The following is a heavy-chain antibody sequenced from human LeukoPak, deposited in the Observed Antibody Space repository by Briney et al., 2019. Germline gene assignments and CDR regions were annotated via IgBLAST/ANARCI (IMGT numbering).Heavy chain of an antibody. CDR3: ASSSGWTGDAFDI. J-gene: IGHJ3*02. CDR2: ISSSGSTI. Sequence: GGSLRLSCAASGFTFSDYYMSWIRQAPGKGLEWVPYISSSGSTIYYADSVKGRFTISRDNAKNSLYLQMNSLRAEDTAVYYCASSSGWTGDAFDIWGQGTMVTVSS. CDR1: GFTFSDYY. D-gene: IGHD6-19*01. V-gene: IGHV3-11*04.